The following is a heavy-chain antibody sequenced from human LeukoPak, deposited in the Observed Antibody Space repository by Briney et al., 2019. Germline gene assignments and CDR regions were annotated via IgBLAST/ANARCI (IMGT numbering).Heavy chain of an antibody. J-gene: IGHJ5*02. V-gene: IGHV4-30-4*01. CDR2: IYYSGST. CDR3: ARDQTGDYYDSSGYYSWFDP. D-gene: IGHD3-22*01. CDR1: GGSISSGGYY. Sequence: SQTPSLTCTVSGGSISSGGYYWSWIRQPPGKGLEWIGYIYYSGSTYYNPSLKSRVTISVDTSKNQFSLKLSSVTAADTAVYYCARDQTGDYYDSSGYYSWFDPWGQGTLVTVSS.